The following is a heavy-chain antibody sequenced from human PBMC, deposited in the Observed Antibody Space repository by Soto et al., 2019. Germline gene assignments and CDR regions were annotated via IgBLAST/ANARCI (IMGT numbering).Heavy chain of an antibody. CDR3: AKDAAGYSYGSRYFDY. V-gene: IGHV3-30*18. CDR2: ISYDGSNK. J-gene: IGHJ4*02. Sequence: SLRLSCAASGFTFSSYGMHWVRQAPGKGLEWVAVISYDGSNKYYADSVKGRFTISRDNSKNTLYLQMNSLRAEDTAVYYCAKDAAGYSYGSRYFDYWGQGTLVTVSS. CDR1: GFTFSSYG. D-gene: IGHD5-18*01.